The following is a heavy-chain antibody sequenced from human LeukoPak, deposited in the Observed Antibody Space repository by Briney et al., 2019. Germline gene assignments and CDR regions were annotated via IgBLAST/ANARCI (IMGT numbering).Heavy chain of an antibody. D-gene: IGHD2-2*01. CDR2: INPNSGGT. V-gene: IGHV1-2*02. Sequence: ASVKVSCKASGYTFTGYYMHWVRQAPGQGLEWMGWINPNSGGTNYAQKFQGRVTMTRDTSISTAYMELSRLRSDDTAVYYCARYCSSTSCYPYAFDIWGQGTMVTVSS. CDR1: GYTFTGYY. CDR3: ARYCSSTSCYPYAFDI. J-gene: IGHJ3*02.